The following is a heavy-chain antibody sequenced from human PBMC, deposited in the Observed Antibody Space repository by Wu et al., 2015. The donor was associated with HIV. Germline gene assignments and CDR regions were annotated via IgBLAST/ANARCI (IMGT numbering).Heavy chain of an antibody. CDR1: GYTFIDYY. V-gene: IGHV1-2*02. J-gene: IGHJ4*02. CDR3: ARLQSLHGLYSNADF. D-gene: IGHD5-24*01. CDR2: INSNRGGT. Sequence: QVQLLQSGAEVKKPGASVMVSCKASGYTFIDYYIYWVRKTPGQGLEWMGWINSNRGGTKYAQKFQGRVTMSRDTAISTAYMELASLTSDDTAVYYCARLQSLHGLYSNADFWGQGTLVTVSS.